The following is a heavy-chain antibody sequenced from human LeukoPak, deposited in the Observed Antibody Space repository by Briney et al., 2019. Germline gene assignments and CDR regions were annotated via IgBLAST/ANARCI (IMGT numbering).Heavy chain of an antibody. CDR1: GGSISSYY. D-gene: IGHD3-22*01. V-gene: IGHV4-4*07. CDR2: IYTSGST. J-gene: IGHJ6*02. Sequence: SETLSLTCTVSGGSISSYYWSWIRQPAGKGLEWIGRIYTSGSTNYNPSLKSRVTMSVDTSKNQFSLKLSSVTAADTAVYYCARVAYYYDSSGYYSWTAQNYYYYGMDVWGQGTTVTVS. CDR3: ARVAYYYDSSGYYSWTAQNYYYYGMDV.